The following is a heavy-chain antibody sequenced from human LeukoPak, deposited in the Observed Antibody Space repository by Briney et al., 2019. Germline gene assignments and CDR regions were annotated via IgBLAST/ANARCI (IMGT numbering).Heavy chain of an antibody. D-gene: IGHD6-6*01. Sequence: PSQTLSLTCTVSGGSISSGGYYWSWLRQHPGQGLEWIGYIYYSGSTYYNPSLKSRVTISLDTSKNQFSLKLSSVTAADTAVYYCARDAVDDEYSSSNWFDPWGQGTLVTVSS. J-gene: IGHJ5*02. CDR1: GGSISSGGYY. V-gene: IGHV4-31*03. CDR3: ARDAVDDEYSSSNWFDP. CDR2: IYYSGST.